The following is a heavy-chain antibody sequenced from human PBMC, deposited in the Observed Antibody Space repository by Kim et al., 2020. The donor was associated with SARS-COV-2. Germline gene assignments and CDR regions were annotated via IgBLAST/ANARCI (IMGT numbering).Heavy chain of an antibody. J-gene: IGHJ6*02. CDR2: IIPICGTA. D-gene: IGHD6-19*01. V-gene: IGHV1-69*13. Sequence: SVKVSCKASGGTFSSYAISWVRQAPGQGLEWMGGIIPICGTANYAQKFQGRVTITADESTSTAYMELSSLRSEDTAVYYCARDMVAGGGYYYYGMDVWGQGTTVTVSS. CDR3: ARDMVAGGGYYYYGMDV. CDR1: GGTFSSYA.